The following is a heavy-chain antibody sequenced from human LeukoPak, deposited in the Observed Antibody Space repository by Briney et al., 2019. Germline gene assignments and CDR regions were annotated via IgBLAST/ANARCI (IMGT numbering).Heavy chain of an antibody. CDR1: GYSFTSYW. J-gene: IGHJ3*02. CDR2: IYPGDSDT. D-gene: IGHD2-21*02. Sequence: GESLKISCQGSGYSFTSYWIGWVRQMPGKGLGWMGIIYPGDSDTRYSPSFQGQVTISADKSTRTAYLQWSSLKASDTAMYYCASPYCGGDCSMGDAFDIWGQGTMVTVSS. CDR3: ASPYCGGDCSMGDAFDI. V-gene: IGHV5-51*01.